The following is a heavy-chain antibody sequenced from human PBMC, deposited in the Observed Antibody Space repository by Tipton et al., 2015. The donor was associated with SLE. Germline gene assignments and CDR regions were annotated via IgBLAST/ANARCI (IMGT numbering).Heavy chain of an antibody. CDR1: GGSISSSSYY. Sequence: GSLRLSCTVSGGSISSSSYYWGWIRQPPGKGLEWIGSIYHSGSTYYNPSLKSRVTISVDTSKNQFSPKLSSVTAADTAVYYCARAQWELPDFDYWGQGTLVTVSS. J-gene: IGHJ4*02. D-gene: IGHD1-26*01. CDR2: IYHSGST. CDR3: ARAQWELPDFDY. V-gene: IGHV4-39*07.